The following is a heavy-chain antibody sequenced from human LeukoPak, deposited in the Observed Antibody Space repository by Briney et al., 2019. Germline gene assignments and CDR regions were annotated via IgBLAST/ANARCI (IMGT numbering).Heavy chain of an antibody. CDR2: ISGSGGST. D-gene: IGHD7-27*01. CDR1: GFTFSSYA. J-gene: IGHJ6*03. Sequence: GGSLRLSCAAYGFTFSSYAMSWVRQAPGKGLERVSAISGSGGSTYYADSMKGRFTISSDNSKNTLYLHMNSLRAEATAVYYCATTRFLGKLGQAFYYYYYMDVWGKGTTVTVSS. CDR3: ATTRFLGKLGQAFYYYYYMDV. V-gene: IGHV3-23*01.